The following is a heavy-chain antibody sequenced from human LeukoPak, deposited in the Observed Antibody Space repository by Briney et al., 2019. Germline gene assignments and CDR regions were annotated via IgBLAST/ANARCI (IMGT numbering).Heavy chain of an antibody. V-gene: IGHV4-39*01. Sequence: PSETLSLTCNVSGGSISSSSYYWGWIRQPPGKGLEWIGSIYYSGSTYYNPSLKSRVTISVDTSKNQFSLKLSSVTAADTAVYYCARLRCDYYGSGTVIRVYYYYYMDVWGKGTTVTISS. CDR3: ARLRCDYYGSGTVIRVYYYYYMDV. CDR2: IYYSGST. CDR1: GGSISSSSYY. D-gene: IGHD3-10*01. J-gene: IGHJ6*03.